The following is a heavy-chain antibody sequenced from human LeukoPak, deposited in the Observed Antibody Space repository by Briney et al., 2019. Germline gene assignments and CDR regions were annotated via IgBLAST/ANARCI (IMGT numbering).Heavy chain of an antibody. CDR3: ARGGLGTPSDAFDI. CDR1: GGSMTNLY. V-gene: IGHV4-59*01. J-gene: IGHJ3*02. Sequence: SETLSLTCSVSGGSMTNLYWTWIRQPPGKGLEWIGDIYDSGSTRYNTSLESRVTISVDTSKNQFSLKLSSVTAADTAVYYCARGGLGTPSDAFDIWGQGTMVTVSS. D-gene: IGHD7-27*01. CDR2: IYDSGST.